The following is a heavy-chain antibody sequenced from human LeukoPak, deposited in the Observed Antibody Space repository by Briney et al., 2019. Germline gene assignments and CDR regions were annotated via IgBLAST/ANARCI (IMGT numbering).Heavy chain of an antibody. Sequence: PGVSLRLSCAASGFTLSTYWMTWVRQAPGKGLEWVANMKQDGSEKYYVDSVKGRFTISRDNAKNSLYLQMNSLRGEDTGVYYCARSRGLDYWGQGTLVSVS. CDR3: ARSRGLDY. CDR1: GFTLSTYW. D-gene: IGHD3-16*01. V-gene: IGHV3-7*04. CDR2: MKQDGSEK. J-gene: IGHJ4*02.